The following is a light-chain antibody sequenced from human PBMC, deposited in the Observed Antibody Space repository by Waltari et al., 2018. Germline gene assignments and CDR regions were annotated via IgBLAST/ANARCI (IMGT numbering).Light chain of an antibody. CDR3: ASWDDSLSGYWV. CDR2: YDN. J-gene: IGLJ3*02. Sequence: QSALTQPPSTSGTPGQTITISCSGSGSNVETNPVTWYQQLPGTAPKLLIYYDNQRPSGVPDRFSGCRSGTSVSLAISGLQSEDEADYYCASWDDSLSGYWVFGGGTKVTVL. CDR1: GSNVETNP. V-gene: IGLV1-44*01.